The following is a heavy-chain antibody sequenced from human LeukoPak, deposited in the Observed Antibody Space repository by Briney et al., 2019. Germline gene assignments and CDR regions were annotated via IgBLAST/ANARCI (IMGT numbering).Heavy chain of an antibody. CDR1: GFTFSSYA. V-gene: IGHV3-23*01. J-gene: IGHJ5*02. Sequence: PGGSLRLSCAAPGFTFSSYAMSWVRQAPGKGLEWVSAISGSGGSTYYADSVKGRFTISRDNSKNTLYLQMNSLRAEDTAVYYCAKESRITMVRGVITWFDPWGQGTLVTVSS. CDR3: AKESRITMVRGVITWFDP. D-gene: IGHD3-10*01. CDR2: ISGSGGST.